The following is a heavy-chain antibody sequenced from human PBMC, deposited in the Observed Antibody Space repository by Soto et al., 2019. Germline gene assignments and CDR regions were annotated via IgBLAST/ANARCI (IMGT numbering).Heavy chain of an antibody. J-gene: IGHJ6*02. CDR3: AKDYVYYGSGSYSTTIYYYYGMDV. D-gene: IGHD3-10*01. V-gene: IGHV3-23*01. CDR2: ISGSGGST. Sequence: GGSLRLSCAASGFTFSSYAMHWVRQAPGKGLEWVSAISGSGGSTYCADSVKGRFTISRDNSKNTLYLQMNSLRAEDTAVYYCAKDYVYYGSGSYSTTIYYYYGMDVWGQGTTVTVSS. CDR1: GFTFSSYA.